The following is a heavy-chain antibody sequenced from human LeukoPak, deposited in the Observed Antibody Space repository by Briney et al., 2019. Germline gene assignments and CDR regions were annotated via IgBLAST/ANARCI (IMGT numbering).Heavy chain of an antibody. Sequence: SETLSLTCNVSGDSISRSNYYWGWIRQPPGKGLEWIGSLYYTGTIFYNPSLKSRVIISVDTSKNQISLKLSSVTASDTAVYYCTRDWGRSSWYGLPDYWGQGTLVTVSS. CDR1: GDSISRSNYY. CDR2: LYYTGTI. CDR3: TRDWGRSSWYGLPDY. V-gene: IGHV4-39*07. J-gene: IGHJ4*02. D-gene: IGHD6-13*01.